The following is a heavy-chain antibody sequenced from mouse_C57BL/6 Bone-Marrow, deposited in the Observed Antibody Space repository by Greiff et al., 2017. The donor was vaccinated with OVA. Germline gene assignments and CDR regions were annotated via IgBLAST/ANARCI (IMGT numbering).Heavy chain of an antibody. J-gene: IGHJ1*03. D-gene: IGHD2-4*01. CDR2: IRNKANGYTT. V-gene: IGHV7-3*01. CDR3: ARSGDDYLWYFDV. Sequence: EVKLVESGGGLVQPGGSLSLSCAASGFTFTDYYMSWVRQPPGKALEWLGFIRNKANGYTTEYSASVKGRFTISRDNSQSILYLQMNALGAEDSASYYCARSGDDYLWYFDVWGTGTTVTVSS. CDR1: GFTFTDYY.